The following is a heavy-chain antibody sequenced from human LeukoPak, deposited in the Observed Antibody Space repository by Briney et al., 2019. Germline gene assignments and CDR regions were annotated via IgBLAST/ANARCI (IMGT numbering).Heavy chain of an antibody. Sequence: GGSLRLSCAASGFTFTSYSMNWVRQAPGKGLEWVSTISGGGGSTYYADSVKGRFTISRDNSKNTLYLQVNSLRAEDTAVYYCAKGGRWDVTPFDYWGKGTLVPVSS. J-gene: IGHJ4*02. CDR3: AKGGRWDVTPFDY. CDR1: GFTFTSYS. D-gene: IGHD3-16*01. CDR2: ISGGGGST. V-gene: IGHV3-23*01.